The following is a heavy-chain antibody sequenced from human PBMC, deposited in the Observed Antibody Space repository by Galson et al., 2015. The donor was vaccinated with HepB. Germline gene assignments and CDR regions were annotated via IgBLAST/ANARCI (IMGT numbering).Heavy chain of an antibody. CDR3: ARASARYDIAAAPSGFNY. V-gene: IGHV1-69*05. J-gene: IGHJ4*02. CDR2: IIPIFGNA. D-gene: IGHD6-13*01. CDR1: GGTFSSYA. Sequence: QSGAEVKKPGESLKISCKASGGTFSSYAISWVRQAPGQGLEWMGGIIPIFGNAKYAQKFQGSVTMTTDTSTSTAYMDLRSLRSDDTAVYYCARASARYDIAAAPSGFNYWGQGTLVTVSS.